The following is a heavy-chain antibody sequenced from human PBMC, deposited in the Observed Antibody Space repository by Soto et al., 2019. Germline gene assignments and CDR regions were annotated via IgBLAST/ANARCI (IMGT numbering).Heavy chain of an antibody. CDR1: GFTFSDAW. CDR3: TPLGPS. CDR2: VKTKTDGETT. V-gene: IGHV3-15*07. J-gene: IGHJ5*02. Sequence: GGSLRLSCAASGFTFSDAWMNWVRQVPGKGLEWVGHVKTKTDGETTDYAAFVKGRFSISRDDSTNTLYLQMTSLETDDTAMYYCTPLGPSWGQGTLVTVSS.